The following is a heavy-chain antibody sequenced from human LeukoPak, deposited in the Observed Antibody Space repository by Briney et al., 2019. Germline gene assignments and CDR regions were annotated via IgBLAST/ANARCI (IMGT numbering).Heavy chain of an antibody. Sequence: PSETLSLTCTVSGASISSYYYNWIRQPPGKGLEWIGNIFYSGSTYYSPSLKSRVTISLDTSRNQFSLKLNSVTAADTAVYYCAKSNGYGLVDIWGQETMVTVSS. J-gene: IGHJ3*02. D-gene: IGHD3-10*01. CDR1: GASISSYY. CDR3: AKSNGYGLVDI. CDR2: IFYSGST. V-gene: IGHV4-59*12.